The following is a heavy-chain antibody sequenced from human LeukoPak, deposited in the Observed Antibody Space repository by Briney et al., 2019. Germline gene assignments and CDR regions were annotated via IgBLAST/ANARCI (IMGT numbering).Heavy chain of an antibody. V-gene: IGHV3-30*18. J-gene: IGHJ5*02. Sequence: PGGSLRLSCAASGFTFSSYGMHRVRQAPGKGLEWVAVISYDGSNKYYADSVKGRFTISRDNSKNTLYLQMNSLRAEDTAVYYCAKDPYCSGGSCYSVVEWFDPWGQGTLVTVSS. CDR3: AKDPYCSGGSCYSVVEWFDP. CDR2: ISYDGSNK. D-gene: IGHD2-15*01. CDR1: GFTFSSYG.